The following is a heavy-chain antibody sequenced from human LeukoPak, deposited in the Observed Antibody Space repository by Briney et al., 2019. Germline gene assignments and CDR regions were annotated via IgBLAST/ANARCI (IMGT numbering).Heavy chain of an antibody. CDR2: IREKVNSYTT. D-gene: IGHD3-3*01. CDR3: AKAFCSEKQCTLDS. Sequence: GGSLRLSCAASGYTFSAHYMDWVRQAPGKGMEWVGRIREKVNSYTTVYAASVKGRFTISRDDSTNSVFLQMNSLKTEDTAVYYCAKAFCSEKQCTLDSWGQGTLVSVSS. CDR1: GYTFSAHY. J-gene: IGHJ4*02. V-gene: IGHV3-72*01.